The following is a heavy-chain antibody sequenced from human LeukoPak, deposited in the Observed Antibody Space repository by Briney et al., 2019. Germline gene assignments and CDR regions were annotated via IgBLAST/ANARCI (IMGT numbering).Heavy chain of an antibody. CDR3: ARRAGLDYYDSSGYDY. V-gene: IGHV1-2*02. CDR1: GYTFTGYY. CDR2: INPNSGGT. D-gene: IGHD3-22*01. J-gene: IGHJ4*02. Sequence: ASVKVSCKASGYTFTGYYMHWVRQAPGQGLEWMGWINPNSGGTNYAQKLQGRVTLTTDTFTSTAYMELRSLRSDDTAVYFCARRAGLDYYDSSGYDYWGQGTLVTVSS.